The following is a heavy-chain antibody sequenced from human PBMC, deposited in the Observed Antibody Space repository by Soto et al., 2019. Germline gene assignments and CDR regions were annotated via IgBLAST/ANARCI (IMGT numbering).Heavy chain of an antibody. D-gene: IGHD3-10*01. V-gene: IGHV4-34*01. Sequence: PSETLSLTCAVYGGSFSGYQWSWIRQTPGEGLECIGEINDSGNINFNPSLKSRVTILLDTPKKQISLKLSSVTAADSAVYYCARGLILWFGDLSRRGGYYYYMDVWGKGTTVTVSS. CDR2: INDSGNI. CDR3: ARGLILWFGDLSRRGGYYYYMDV. CDR1: GGSFSGYQ. J-gene: IGHJ6*03.